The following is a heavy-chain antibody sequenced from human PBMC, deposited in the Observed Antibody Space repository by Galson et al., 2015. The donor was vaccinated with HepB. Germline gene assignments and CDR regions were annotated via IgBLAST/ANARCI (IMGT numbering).Heavy chain of an antibody. V-gene: IGHV3-15*07. D-gene: IGHD3-3*01. Sequence: SLRLSCAASGFTFSNAWMNWVRQAPGKGLEWVGRIKSKTDGGTTDYAAPVKGRFTISRDDSKNTLYLQMNSLKTEDTAVYYCTTDRHDFWSGYWIDWYFDLWGRGTLVTVSS. J-gene: IGHJ2*01. CDR3: TTDRHDFWSGYWIDWYFDL. CDR2: IKSKTDGGTT. CDR1: GFTFSNAW.